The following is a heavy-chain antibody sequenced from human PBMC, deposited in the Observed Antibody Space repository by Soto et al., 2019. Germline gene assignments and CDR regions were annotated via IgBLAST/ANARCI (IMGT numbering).Heavy chain of an antibody. CDR2: IYYSGST. D-gene: IGHD5-12*01. CDR3: ATKGEGGYNS. Sequence: SLTCTVSGGSVSSGSYYWSWIRQPPGKGLEWIGYIYYSGSTNYNPSLKSRVTISVDTSKNQFSLKLSSVTAADTAVYYCATKGEGGYNSWGQGTLVTVSS. V-gene: IGHV4-61*01. J-gene: IGHJ5*02. CDR1: GGSVSSGSYY.